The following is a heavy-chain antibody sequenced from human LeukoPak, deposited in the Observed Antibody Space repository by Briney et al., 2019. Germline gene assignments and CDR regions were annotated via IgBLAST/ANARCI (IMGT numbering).Heavy chain of an antibody. V-gene: IGHV3-33*01. J-gene: IGHJ4*02. Sequence: GRSLRLSRAASGFTFSSYGMHWVRQAPGKGLEWVAVIWYDGSNKYYADSVKGRSTISRDNSKNTLYLQMNSLRAEDTAVYYCAGSIAVAGTIDYWGQGTLVTVSS. D-gene: IGHD6-19*01. CDR3: AGSIAVAGTIDY. CDR2: IWYDGSNK. CDR1: GFTFSSYG.